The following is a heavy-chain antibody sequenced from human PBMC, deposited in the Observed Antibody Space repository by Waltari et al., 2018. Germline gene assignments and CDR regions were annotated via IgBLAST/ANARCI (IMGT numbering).Heavy chain of an antibody. CDR2: IYTTGNA. D-gene: IGHD1-26*01. Sequence: QLQLQESGPGLVKPSETLSLPCTASGGSVSTGINYWCLLRQPPGKGLEWIGTIYTTGNAYYNPSLKSRTTMSVDTSRNQFSLKLTSVTAADTAVYYCARELAAGGATGYWGQGTLVTVSS. V-gene: IGHV4-39*02. CDR1: GGSVSTGINY. J-gene: IGHJ4*02. CDR3: ARELAAGGATGY.